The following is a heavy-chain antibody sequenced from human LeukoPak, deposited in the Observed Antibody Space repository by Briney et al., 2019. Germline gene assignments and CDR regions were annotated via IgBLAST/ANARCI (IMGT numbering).Heavy chain of an antibody. CDR1: GFTFSTYS. CDR3: AREWGAAAGHNWFDP. D-gene: IGHD6-13*01. J-gene: IGHJ5*02. V-gene: IGHV3-48*01. CDR2: ISSSSTSI. Sequence: QPGGSLRLSCAASGFTFSTYSMNWVRQAPGKGLEWVSYISSSSTSIYFADSVKGRFTISRDNAKDSLYLQMNSLRAEDTAVYYCAREWGAAAGHNWFDPWGRGTLVTVTS.